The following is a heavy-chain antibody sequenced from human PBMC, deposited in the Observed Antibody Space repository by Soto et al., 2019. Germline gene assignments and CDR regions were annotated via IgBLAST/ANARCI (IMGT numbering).Heavy chain of an antibody. Sequence: EVQLVESGGGLIQPGGSLRLSCAASGFTVSSNYMSWVRQAPGKGLEWVTVIYSGGSTYYADSVKGRFTISRDNSKITLYLQMNTLRAEAAAVYYCARGGGYSYGYGWPHASDIWGKGKMVTVSS. D-gene: IGHD5-18*01. J-gene: IGHJ3*02. V-gene: IGHV3-53*01. CDR3: ARGGGYSYGYGWPHASDI. CDR1: GFTVSSNY. CDR2: IYSGGST.